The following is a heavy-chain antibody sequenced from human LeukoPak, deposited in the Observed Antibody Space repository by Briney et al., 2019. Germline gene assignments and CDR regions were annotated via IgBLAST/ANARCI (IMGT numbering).Heavy chain of an antibody. Sequence: GGSLRLSCAASGFTFDDYAMHWVRQAPGKGLEWVSLINEDGRSTYYAGSVKGRFTISRDNAKNSLYLQMNRLRAEDTAIYYCVRTTPGISGIEFDFWGQGTRVTVSS. J-gene: IGHJ4*02. CDR1: GFTFDDYA. D-gene: IGHD1-20*01. CDR2: INEDGRST. V-gene: IGHV3-43*02. CDR3: VRTTPGISGIEFDF.